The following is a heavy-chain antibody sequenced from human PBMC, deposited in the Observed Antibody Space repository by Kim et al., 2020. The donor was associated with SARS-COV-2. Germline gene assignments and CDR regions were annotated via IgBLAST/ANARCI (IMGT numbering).Heavy chain of an antibody. CDR2: IYYSGGT. CDR3: AADGYNWSAFDV. CDR1: GGSITATAYY. D-gene: IGHD5-12*01. V-gene: IGHV4-30-4*08. J-gene: IGHJ3*01. Sequence: SETLSLTCTVSGGSITATAYYWSWIRQLPGKGLEWIGYIYYSGGTYYNPSLKSRVNISLDTSENQFSLTLTSVTAADTAVYYCAADGYNWSAFDVWGQGTMVTVSS.